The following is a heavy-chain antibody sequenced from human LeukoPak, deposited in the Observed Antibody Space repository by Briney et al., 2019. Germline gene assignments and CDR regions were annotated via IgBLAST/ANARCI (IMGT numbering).Heavy chain of an antibody. D-gene: IGHD3-16*01. Sequence: SQTLSLTCAISGDSVSSNSAAWTWIRQSPSRGLEWLGRTYYRSTWYYEYSVSVESRITINPETSKNQFSLQVNSVSPEDTAVYYCAREELGFDHWGQGTLDTVSS. CDR2: TYYRSTWYY. CDR1: GDSVSSNSAA. J-gene: IGHJ4*02. V-gene: IGHV6-1*01. CDR3: AREELGFDH.